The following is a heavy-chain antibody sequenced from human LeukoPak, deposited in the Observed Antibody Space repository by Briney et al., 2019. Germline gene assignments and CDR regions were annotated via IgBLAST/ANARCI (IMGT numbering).Heavy chain of an antibody. Sequence: GSLILSCAASGFTFSSYSMNWVRQAPGKGLEWVSSISTTSSHIYYADSVKGRFTISRDNAKNSLYLQMNSLRAEDMAVYYCARGIVATTAFDYWGQGTLVTVSS. CDR1: GFTFSSYS. J-gene: IGHJ4*02. D-gene: IGHD5-12*01. CDR3: ARGIVATTAFDY. V-gene: IGHV3-21*01. CDR2: ISTTSSHI.